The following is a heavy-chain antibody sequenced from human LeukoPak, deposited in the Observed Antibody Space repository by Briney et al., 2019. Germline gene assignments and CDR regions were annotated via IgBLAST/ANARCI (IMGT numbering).Heavy chain of an antibody. V-gene: IGHV3-23*01. Sequence: GASLRLSCAASGFTFSAYAVTWVRQAPEKGLEWVSAISGSAARTYYADSVKGRFTISRDNSKNTVYLQMNSLRAEDTAVYYCAKRYPYDSSTYAFDYWGQGTLVTVSS. CDR1: GFTFSAYA. CDR3: AKRYPYDSSTYAFDY. CDR2: ISGSAART. J-gene: IGHJ4*02. D-gene: IGHD3-22*01.